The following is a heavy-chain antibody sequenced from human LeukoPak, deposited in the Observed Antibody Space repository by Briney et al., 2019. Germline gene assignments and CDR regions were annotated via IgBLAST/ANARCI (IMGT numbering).Heavy chain of an antibody. CDR2: IYYSGST. CDR1: GGSISSYY. Sequence: NPSETLSLTCIVSGGSISSYYWSWIRQPPGKGLEWIGYIYYSGSTNYNPSLKSRLIISVDTSKNQFSLNVGSVTAADTAVYYCARLQDSDTAYVDCWGQGTLVTVSS. D-gene: IGHD2-15*01. CDR3: ARLQDSDTAYVDC. J-gene: IGHJ4*02. V-gene: IGHV4-59*08.